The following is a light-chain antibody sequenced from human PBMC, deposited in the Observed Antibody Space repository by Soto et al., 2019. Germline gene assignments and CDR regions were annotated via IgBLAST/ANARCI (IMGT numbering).Light chain of an antibody. CDR3: FSFTSTNTHV. V-gene: IGLV1-44*01. Sequence: QSVLTQPPSASGTPGQRVTISCSGSSSNIGSNTVNWYQQLPGTAPKLLIYSNNQRPSGVPDRFSGSKSGTSASLAISGLQSEDEADYYCFSFTSTNTHVFGSGTKLTVL. CDR2: SNN. CDR1: SSNIGSNT. J-gene: IGLJ1*01.